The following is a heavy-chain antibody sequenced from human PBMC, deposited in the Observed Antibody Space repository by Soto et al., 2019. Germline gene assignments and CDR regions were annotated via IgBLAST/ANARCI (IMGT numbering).Heavy chain of an antibody. CDR3: ARDKGYYDSSGYYPTRWFDP. CDR1: GGSISSSNW. Sequence: SSETLSLTCAVSGGSISSSNWWSWVRQPPGKGLEWIGEIYHSGSTNYNPSLKSRVTISVDKSKNQFSLKLSSVTAADTAVYYCARDKGYYDSSGYYPTRWFDPWGQGTLVTVSS. J-gene: IGHJ5*02. D-gene: IGHD3-22*01. CDR2: IYHSGST. V-gene: IGHV4-4*02.